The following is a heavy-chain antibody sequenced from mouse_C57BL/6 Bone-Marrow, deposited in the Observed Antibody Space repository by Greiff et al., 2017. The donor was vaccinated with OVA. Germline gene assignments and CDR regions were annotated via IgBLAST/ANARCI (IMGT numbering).Heavy chain of an antibody. D-gene: IGHD2-4*01. J-gene: IGHJ4*01. Sequence: EVHLVESGEGLVKPGGSLKLSCAASGFTFSSYDMFWVRQTPEKRLEWVGYISSGGDYIYYANTLKCRFTISKNNARNTLYLQMSSMKSEYTAMYYSTRDYTLDYAMDYWGQGTSVTVSS. CDR2: ISSGGDYI. CDR1: GFTFSSYD. V-gene: IGHV5-9-1*02. CDR3: TRDYTLDYAMDY.